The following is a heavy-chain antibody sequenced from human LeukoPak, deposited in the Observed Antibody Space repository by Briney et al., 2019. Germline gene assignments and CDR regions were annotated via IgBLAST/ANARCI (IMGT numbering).Heavy chain of an antibody. CDR1: GFMFGTYA. V-gene: IGHV3-23*01. CDR3: AKDRRVRGYYFLGRGGYFDY. J-gene: IGHJ4*02. Sequence: TGGSLRLSCAASGFMFGTYAMSGVRQAPGKGLEWVAAITATASTSYFADSVKRRFTISRDNSRNTLYLQMSSLRADDTAIYYCAKDRRVRGYYFLGRGGYFDYWGQGSLVTVSS. D-gene: IGHD3-3*01. CDR2: ITATASTS.